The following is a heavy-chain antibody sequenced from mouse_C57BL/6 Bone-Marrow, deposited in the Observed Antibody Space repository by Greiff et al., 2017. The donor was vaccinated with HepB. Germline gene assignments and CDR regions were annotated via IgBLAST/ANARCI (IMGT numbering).Heavy chain of an antibody. CDR1: GFSFNTYA. CDR2: IRSKSNNYAT. J-gene: IGHJ2*01. D-gene: IGHD2-2*01. CDR3: VRQGLWLRQGVYFDY. Sequence: EVHLVESGGGLVQPKGSLKLSCAASGFSFNTYAMNWVRQAPGKGLEWVARIRSKSNNYATYYADSVKDRFTISRDDSESMLYLQMNNLKTEDTAMYYCVRQGLWLRQGVYFDYWGQGTTLTVSS. V-gene: IGHV10-1*01.